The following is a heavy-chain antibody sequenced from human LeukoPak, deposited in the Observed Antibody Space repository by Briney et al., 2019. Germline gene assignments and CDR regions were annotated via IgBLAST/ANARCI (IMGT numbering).Heavy chain of an antibody. V-gene: IGHV4-59*01. Sequence: SETLSLTCTVPGGSISSYYWSWIRQPPGKGLEWIGYIYYSGSTNYNPSLKSRVTISVDTSKNQFSLKLSSVTAADTAVYYCAREQGTVTTNWFDPWGQGTLVTVSS. J-gene: IGHJ5*02. CDR1: GGSISSYY. CDR2: IYYSGST. D-gene: IGHD4-17*01. CDR3: AREQGTVTTNWFDP.